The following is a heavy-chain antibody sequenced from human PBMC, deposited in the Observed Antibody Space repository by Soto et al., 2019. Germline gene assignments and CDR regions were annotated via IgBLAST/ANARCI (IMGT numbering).Heavy chain of an antibody. CDR3: AKNKYNWNDEWFDP. Sequence: GGSLRLSCVASGFAFTNYGMNWVRQAPGKGLEWVSAISDTGGSTFYADSAKGRFTISRDNSKNTLYLQMDGLRSEDTAIYYCAKNKYNWNDEWFDPWGQGTLVTVSS. V-gene: IGHV3-23*01. J-gene: IGHJ5*02. D-gene: IGHD1-1*01. CDR1: GFAFTNYG. CDR2: ISDTGGST.